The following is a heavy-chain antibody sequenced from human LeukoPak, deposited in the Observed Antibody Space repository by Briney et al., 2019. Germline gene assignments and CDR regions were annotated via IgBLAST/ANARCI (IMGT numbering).Heavy chain of an antibody. CDR3: ARNGGYSPLDY. Sequence: GGSLRLSCAASGFTFSSYAMSWVRQAPGKGLEWVSAISGSGGSTYYADSVKGRFTISRDNAKNSLYLQMNSLTDEDTAVYYCARNGGYSPLDYWGQGTLVTVSS. D-gene: IGHD5-18*01. CDR2: ISGSGGST. J-gene: IGHJ4*02. CDR1: GFTFSSYA. V-gene: IGHV3-23*01.